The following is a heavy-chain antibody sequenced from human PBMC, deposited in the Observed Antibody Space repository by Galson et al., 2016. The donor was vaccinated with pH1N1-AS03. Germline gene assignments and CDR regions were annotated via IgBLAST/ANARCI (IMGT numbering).Heavy chain of an antibody. V-gene: IGHV1-2*02. D-gene: IGHD2-15*01. J-gene: IGHJ4*01. CDR2: INPSSGGT. Sequence: SVKVSCKASGYTFSDYYMHWVRQAPGQGLEWMGWINPSSGGTKSGQKFRGRVTMTTDTSISTAYMEVTGLRGDDTAVYYCARDFHSSNVWGQGTLVTVSS. CDR1: GYTFSDYY. CDR3: ARDFHSSNV.